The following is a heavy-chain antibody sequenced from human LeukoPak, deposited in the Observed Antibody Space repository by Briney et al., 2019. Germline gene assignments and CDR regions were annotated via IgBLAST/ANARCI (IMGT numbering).Heavy chain of an antibody. CDR1: GYTLTEVA. Sequence: ASVKVSCKVSGYTLTEVAMHWVRQAPGKGLEWMGGLDPEDGETVYARKFQGRVTMTEDTSTDTAYMELSSLSSEDTAVYYCATGIAAAGVDYWGQGTLVTVSS. CDR3: ATGIAAAGVDY. J-gene: IGHJ4*02. D-gene: IGHD6-13*01. CDR2: LDPEDGET. V-gene: IGHV1-24*01.